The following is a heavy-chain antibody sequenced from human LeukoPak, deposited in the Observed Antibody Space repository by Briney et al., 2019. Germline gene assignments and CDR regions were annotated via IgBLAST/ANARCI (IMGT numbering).Heavy chain of an antibody. CDR2: LSGSGRAT. CDR3: ARGGSYGGYHSY. Sequence: AGGSLRLACVASGFTFSSYNMIWVRQAPGKGLEWVSGLSGSGRATYYAHSVKGRFTISRENSKNMMFLEMTSLRVDDAAVYYCARGGSYGGYHSYWGQGTLVTVSS. D-gene: IGHD4-23*01. V-gene: IGHV3-23*05. J-gene: IGHJ4*02. CDR1: GFTFSSYN.